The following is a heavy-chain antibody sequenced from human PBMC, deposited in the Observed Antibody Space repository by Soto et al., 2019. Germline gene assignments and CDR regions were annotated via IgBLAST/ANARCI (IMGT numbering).Heavy chain of an antibody. D-gene: IGHD6-25*01. V-gene: IGHV3-66*01. CDR2: IYSGGTT. CDR3: VKELRSGRNEREAYC. Sequence: EVQLVESGGGLVQPGGSLRLSCAASGFSVSSSYMSWVRQTPWKGLEWVSVIYSGGTTYYADSVKGRFTISRDDSRNTLFLHMNSLRVDDTAVYYCVKELRSGRNEREAYCWGQGTLVTVSS. CDR1: GFSVSSSY. J-gene: IGHJ4*02.